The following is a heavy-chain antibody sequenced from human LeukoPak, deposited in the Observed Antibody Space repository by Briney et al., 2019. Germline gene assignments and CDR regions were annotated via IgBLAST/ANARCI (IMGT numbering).Heavy chain of an antibody. J-gene: IGHJ4*02. V-gene: IGHV3-23*01. CDR1: GFTFRSYA. CDR2: ISGGGGST. Sequence: GGSLRLSCAASGFTFRSYAMSWVRQAPGKGLEWVSAISGGGGSTYYADSVKGRLTISRHNSKNTLDLQINSMRAEDTAVYYCAIPPPNNYYDSSGYYSDVYWGQGNLVTVSS. CDR3: AIPPPNNYYDSSGYYSDVY. D-gene: IGHD3-22*01.